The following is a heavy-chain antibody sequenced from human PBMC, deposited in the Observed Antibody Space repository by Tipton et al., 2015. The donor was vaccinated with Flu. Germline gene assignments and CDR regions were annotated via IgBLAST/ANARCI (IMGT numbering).Heavy chain of an antibody. CDR3: TRRLVED. V-gene: IGHV3-7*01. CDR2: INYNGSTI. Sequence: VQLVQSGGGLVQPGGSLRLSCAASGVIFTDYWMAWVRQAPGKGLEWVANINYNGSTIYYVDSVKGRFTISRDNAKNSLYLQMNNLRAEDTAVYYCTRRLVEDCGQGTQVTVSS. J-gene: IGHJ4*02. CDR1: GVIFTDYW.